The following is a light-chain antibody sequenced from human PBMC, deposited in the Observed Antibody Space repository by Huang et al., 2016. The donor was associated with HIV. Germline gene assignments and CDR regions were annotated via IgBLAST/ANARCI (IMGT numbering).Light chain of an antibody. CDR3: QQSYSTPRT. CDR1: QSISNY. V-gene: IGKV1-39*01. CDR2: AAS. J-gene: IGKJ1*01. Sequence: DIQMTQSPSSLSASVGDRVTITCRASQSISNYLNWYQQKPGKAPKLLIYAASSLQSGVQSRCSGSGSGTDLTRTISSLQPEDFATYYCQQSYSTPRTFGQGTKVEIK.